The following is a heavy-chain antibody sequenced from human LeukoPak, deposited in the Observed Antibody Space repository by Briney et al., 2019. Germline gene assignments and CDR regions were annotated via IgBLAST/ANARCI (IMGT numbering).Heavy chain of an antibody. V-gene: IGHV3-23*01. CDR1: GFTFSSYA. CDR2: ISGSGGST. Sequence: PGGSLRLSCAASGFTFSSYAMSWLRQAPGKGLEWVSAISGSGGSTYYADSVKGRFTISRDNSKNTLYLQMNSLRAEDTAVYYCAKDPDIVVVPAAPYGMDVWGQGTTVTVSS. D-gene: IGHD2-2*01. J-gene: IGHJ6*02. CDR3: AKDPDIVVVPAAPYGMDV.